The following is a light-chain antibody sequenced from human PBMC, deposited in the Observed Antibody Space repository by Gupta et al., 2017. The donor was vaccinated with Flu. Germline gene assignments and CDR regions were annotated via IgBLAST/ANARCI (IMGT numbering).Light chain of an antibody. J-gene: IGLJ3*02. V-gene: IGLV2-8*01. CDR1: SSDVGGYNF. Sequence: SVTISCTGTSSDVGGYNFVSWYQQHPRKAPKLIIYDVTKRPSGVPDRFSGSKSGNTASLTVSGLQAEDEAEYFCCSSAGTNNWVFGGGTKLTVL. CDR3: CSSAGTNNWV. CDR2: DVT.